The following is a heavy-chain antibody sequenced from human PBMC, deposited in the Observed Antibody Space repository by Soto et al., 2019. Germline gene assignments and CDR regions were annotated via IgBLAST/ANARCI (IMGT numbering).Heavy chain of an antibody. Sequence: QVQLVESGGGVVQPGRSLRLSCAAFGFTFSSYGMHWVRQAPGKGLEWVAVISYDGSNKYYADSVKGRFTISRDNSKNPLYLQMNSLRVEDTAVYYCAKWTNVDTDYWGQGTLVTVSS. CDR1: GFTFSSYG. D-gene: IGHD5-18*01. J-gene: IGHJ4*02. V-gene: IGHV3-30*18. CDR2: ISYDGSNK. CDR3: AKWTNVDTDY.